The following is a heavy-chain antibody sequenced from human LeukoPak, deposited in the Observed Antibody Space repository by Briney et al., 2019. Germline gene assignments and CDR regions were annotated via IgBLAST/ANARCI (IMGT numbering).Heavy chain of an antibody. CDR1: GGSFSSGRFY. CDR2: IYYSGST. Sequence: SETLSLTCTVSGGSFSSGRFYWGWIRQPPGKGLEWIGSIYYSGSTYYNPSLKSRVTISVDTSKNQFSLKLSSVTAADTAVYYCARHGAKGNYCSGGSCYLQGFDYWGQGTLVTVSS. J-gene: IGHJ4*02. CDR3: ARHGAKGNYCSGGSCYLQGFDY. D-gene: IGHD2-15*01. V-gene: IGHV4-39*01.